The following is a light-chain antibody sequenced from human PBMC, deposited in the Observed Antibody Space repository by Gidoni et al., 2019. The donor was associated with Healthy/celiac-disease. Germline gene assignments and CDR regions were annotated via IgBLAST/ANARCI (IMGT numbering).Light chain of an antibody. Sequence: DIQMTQSQSSLSASVGDRVTITCRASQSISSYLNWYQQKPGKAPKLLLYAASSWQSGVPSRFSGSGSGTDFPLTISSLQPEDFATYYCQQSYSTPRTFGQGTKVEIK. V-gene: IGKV1-39*01. CDR2: AAS. CDR1: QSISSY. CDR3: QQSYSTPRT. J-gene: IGKJ1*01.